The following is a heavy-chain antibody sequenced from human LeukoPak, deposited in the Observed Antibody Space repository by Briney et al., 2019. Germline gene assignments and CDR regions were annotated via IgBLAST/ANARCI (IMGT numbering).Heavy chain of an antibody. V-gene: IGHV4-61*02. J-gene: IGHJ4*02. CDR2: IYTSGST. CDR3: ARGGGWYLDFDY. Sequence: SETLSLTCTVSGGSISSSSYYWSWIRQPAGKGLEWIGRIYTSGSTNYNPSLKSRVTISVDTSKNQFSLKLSSVTAADTAVYYCARGGGWYLDFDYWGQGTLVTVSS. CDR1: GGSISSSSYY. D-gene: IGHD6-19*01.